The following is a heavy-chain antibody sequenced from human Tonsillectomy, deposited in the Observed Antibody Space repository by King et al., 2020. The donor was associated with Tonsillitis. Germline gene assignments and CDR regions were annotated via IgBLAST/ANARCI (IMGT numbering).Heavy chain of an antibody. Sequence: VTLKESGPALVKPTQTLTLTCTFSGFSLSTSGMCVSWIRQPPGKALEWLALIDWDDNKYYSTSLKTSLTISKETPKNQVVLKMTNMDPVDTATYYCARTTPGYSSSWYEDDAFDIWGQGTMVTVSS. V-gene: IGHV2-70*01. J-gene: IGHJ3*02. CDR3: ARTTPGYSSSWYEDDAFDI. D-gene: IGHD6-13*01. CDR1: GFSLSTSGMC. CDR2: IDWDDNK.